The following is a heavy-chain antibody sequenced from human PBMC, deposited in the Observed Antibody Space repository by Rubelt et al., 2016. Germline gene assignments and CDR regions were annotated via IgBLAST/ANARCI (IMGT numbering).Heavy chain of an antibody. Sequence: EWIGYIYYSGSTNYNPSLKSRVTISVDTSKNQFSLKLSSVTAADTAVYYCARGRGVRDAFDIWGQGTMVTVSS. J-gene: IGHJ3*02. V-gene: IGHV4-59*08. D-gene: IGHD3-10*01. CDR3: ARGRGVRDAFDI. CDR2: IYYSGST.